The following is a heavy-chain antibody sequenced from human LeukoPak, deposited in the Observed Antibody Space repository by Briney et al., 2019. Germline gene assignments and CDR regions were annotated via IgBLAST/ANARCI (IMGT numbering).Heavy chain of an antibody. J-gene: IGHJ4*02. D-gene: IGHD6-13*01. Sequence: GGSLRLSCAASGFTFSNAWMSWVRQAPGKGLEWVGRIKSKTDGGTTDYAAPVKGRFTISRDDSKNTLYLQMNSLKTEDTAVYYCTTRGLASSNMIDYWGQGTLVTVSS. CDR3: TTRGLASSNMIDY. V-gene: IGHV3-15*01. CDR2: IKSKTDGGTT. CDR1: GFTFSNAW.